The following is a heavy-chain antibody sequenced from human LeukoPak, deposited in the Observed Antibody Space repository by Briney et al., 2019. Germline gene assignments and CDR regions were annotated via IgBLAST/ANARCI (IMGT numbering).Heavy chain of an antibody. Sequence: AGGSLRLSCAASGITFGSYWMSWVRQAPGKGLEWVATTKQDGSQKEYVDSVRGRFTISGDNAKNSLYLQMNSLRPEDTAVYYCARDPTVTNFHDAFDIWGQGTMVTVSS. D-gene: IGHD4-17*01. J-gene: IGHJ3*02. CDR1: GITFGSYW. CDR3: ARDPTVTNFHDAFDI. CDR2: TKQDGSQK. V-gene: IGHV3-7*05.